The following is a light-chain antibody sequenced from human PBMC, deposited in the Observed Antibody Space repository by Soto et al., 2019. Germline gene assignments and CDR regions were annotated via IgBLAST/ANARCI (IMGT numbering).Light chain of an antibody. CDR3: AAWDDNLGAV. CDR1: SSNVGSHA. CDR2: YNN. V-gene: IGLV1-44*01. Sequence: QSVLTQSPSVSVTPGQRVTISCSGSSSNVGSHAVNWYQHLPGTAPKLLINYNNQRPSGVPDRFSGSKSGTSASLAISGLQAEDEGDYYCAAWDDNLGAVFGGGTKVTVL. J-gene: IGLJ3*02.